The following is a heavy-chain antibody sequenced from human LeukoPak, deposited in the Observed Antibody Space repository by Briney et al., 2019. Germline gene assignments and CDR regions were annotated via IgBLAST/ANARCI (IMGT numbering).Heavy chain of an antibody. J-gene: IGHJ3*02. V-gene: IGHV1-69*13. CDR1: GGTFSSYS. D-gene: IGHD3-3*01. CDR2: IIPIFDTA. CDR3: ARYDFWSGYYAFDI. Sequence: ASVKVSCKASGGTFSSYSISWVRQAPGQGLEWMGGIIPIFDTADYAQKFQGRVTITADESTSTAYMELSSLRSEDTAVYYCARYDFWSGYYAFDIWGQGTMVTVSS.